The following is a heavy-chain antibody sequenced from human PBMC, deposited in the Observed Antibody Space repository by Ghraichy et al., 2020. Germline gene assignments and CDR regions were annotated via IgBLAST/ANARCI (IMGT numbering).Heavy chain of an antibody. Sequence: GGSLRLSCAASGFTFSDYYMSWIRQAPGKGLEWISYINARSSTTYYADSVKGRFTISRDDARNSVYMQMNSLRADDTAVYYCARGLWNRNDFNYWGQGTLVTVSS. J-gene: IGHJ4*02. V-gene: IGHV3-11*01. CDR1: GFTFSDYY. CDR3: ARGLWNRNDFNY. CDR2: INARSSTT. D-gene: IGHD3-3*01.